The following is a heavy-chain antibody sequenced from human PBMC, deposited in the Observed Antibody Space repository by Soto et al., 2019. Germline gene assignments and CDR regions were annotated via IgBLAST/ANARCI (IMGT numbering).Heavy chain of an antibody. J-gene: IGHJ5*02. Sequence: QVQLVQSGAEVKKPGSSVKVSCKASGGTFSSYTISWVRQAPGQGLEWMGRIIPILGIANYAQKFQGRVTXTXEXXTSQGYMELSSLRSGDTAVYYCARDEGARYGWFDPWGQGTLVTVSS. CDR3: ARDEGARYGWFDP. V-gene: IGHV1-69*08. CDR1: GGTFSSYT. D-gene: IGHD1-20*01. CDR2: IIPILGIA.